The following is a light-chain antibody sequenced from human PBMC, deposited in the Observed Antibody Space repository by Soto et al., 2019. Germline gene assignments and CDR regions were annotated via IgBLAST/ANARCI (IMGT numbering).Light chain of an antibody. Sequence: EIVLTQSPGTLSLSPGERATLSCRASQSVSSSYLAWYQQRPGLAPRLLMYGASTRATGIPDRFSGSGSGTDFTLTISRLEPEDFAVYYCQQYGSSPLLFGGGTKVDIK. CDR3: QQYGSSPLL. CDR2: GAS. J-gene: IGKJ4*01. V-gene: IGKV3-20*01. CDR1: QSVSSSY.